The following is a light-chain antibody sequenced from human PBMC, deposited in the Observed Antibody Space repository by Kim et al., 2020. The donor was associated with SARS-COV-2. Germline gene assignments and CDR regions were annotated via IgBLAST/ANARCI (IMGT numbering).Light chain of an antibody. CDR1: QIIDTY. Sequence: SASVGDRVSITCRASQIIDTYLAWYQQKPGKAPALLIYQASSLHIGVPSRFSGSGSGTEFTLTINSLQPDDFAAYYCQHYIRFPYTFGQGTKLEI. CDR2: QAS. CDR3: QHYIRFPYT. J-gene: IGKJ2*01. V-gene: IGKV1-5*01.